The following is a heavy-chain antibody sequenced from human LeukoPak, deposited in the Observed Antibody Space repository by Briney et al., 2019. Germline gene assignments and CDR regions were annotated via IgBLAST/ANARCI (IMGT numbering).Heavy chain of an antibody. J-gene: IGHJ4*02. V-gene: IGHV4-59*01. CDR3: ARFAYCGGHCWYYFDY. CDR2: IYSSGST. CDR1: GGSISSYY. D-gene: IGHD2-21*02. Sequence: PSETLSLTCTVSGGSISSYYWSWIRQPPGKGLEWIGYIYSSGSTNYNPSLKSRITISVDTSKNQFSLKLSSVTAADTAVYYCARFAYCGGHCWYYFDYWGQGSLVTVSS.